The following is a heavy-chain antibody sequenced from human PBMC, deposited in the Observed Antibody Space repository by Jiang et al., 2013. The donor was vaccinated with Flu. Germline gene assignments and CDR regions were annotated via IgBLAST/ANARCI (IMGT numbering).Heavy chain of an antibody. CDR1: FTSYA. V-gene: IGHV7-4-1*02. J-gene: IGHJ1*01. D-gene: IGHD3-10*01. Sequence: FTSYAMNWVRQAPGQGLEWMGWINTNTGNPTYAQGFTGRFVFSLDTSVSTAYLQISSLKAEDTAVYYCARDHSSYYYGSGSYYMAAEYFQHWGQGTLVTVSS. CDR3: ARDHSSYYYGSGSYYMAAEYFQH. CDR2: INTNTGNP.